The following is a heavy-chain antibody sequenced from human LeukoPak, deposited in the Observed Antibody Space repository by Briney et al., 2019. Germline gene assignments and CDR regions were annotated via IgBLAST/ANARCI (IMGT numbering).Heavy chain of an antibody. Sequence: SETLSLTCAVYGGSFSGYYWSWIRQPPGKGLEWIGEINHSGSTNYNPSLKSRVTISVDTSKNQFSLKLSSVTAADTAVYYCANSQSGYCSGDTCYAPPGYWGQGTLVTVSS. J-gene: IGHJ4*02. CDR3: ANSQSGYCSGDTCYAPPGY. D-gene: IGHD2-15*01. CDR1: GGSFSGYY. V-gene: IGHV4-34*01. CDR2: INHSGST.